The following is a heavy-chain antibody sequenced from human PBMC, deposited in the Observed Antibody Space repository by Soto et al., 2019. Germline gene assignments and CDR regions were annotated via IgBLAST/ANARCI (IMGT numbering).Heavy chain of an antibody. CDR3: ARDRSTDPAGWSVVGAFDI. D-gene: IGHD2-15*01. J-gene: IGHJ3*02. CDR1: GYTFTSYY. Sequence: GASVKVSCKASGYTFTSYYMHWVRQAPGQGLEWMGIINPSGGSTSYAQKFQGRVTMTRDTSTSTVYMELSSLRSEDTAVYYCARDRSTDPAGWSVVGAFDIWGQGTMVTVSS. V-gene: IGHV1-46*01. CDR2: INPSGGST.